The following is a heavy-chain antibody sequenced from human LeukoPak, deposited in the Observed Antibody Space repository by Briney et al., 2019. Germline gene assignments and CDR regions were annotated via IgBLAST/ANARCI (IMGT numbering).Heavy chain of an antibody. J-gene: IGHJ4*02. V-gene: IGHV3-66*02. CDR2: IYSGGRT. CDR1: GFTVSSNY. CDR3: ARSPVEGYYYDSSGLDY. Sequence: GGSLRLSCAASGFTVSSNYMSWVRQAPGKGLEWVSDIYSGGRTYYADSVKGRFTISRDNSKNTLYLQMNSLRAEDTAVYYCARSPVEGYYYDSSGLDYWGQGTLVTVSS. D-gene: IGHD3-22*01.